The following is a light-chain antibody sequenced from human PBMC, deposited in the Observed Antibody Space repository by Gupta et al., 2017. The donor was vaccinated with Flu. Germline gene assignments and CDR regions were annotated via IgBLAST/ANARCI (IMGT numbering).Light chain of an antibody. J-gene: IGKJ3*01. CDR1: QSVSTD. Sequence: IVMTQSPATLSVSPGERATLPCRATQSVSTDLAWYQMKPGLSPRPLIYGASTRATGFPARCSGSGSGTEFTLTISSLQSEDFAVYYCLHDNYCPFTFGHGTKVDIK. CDR3: LHDNYCPFT. CDR2: GAS. V-gene: IGKV3-15*01.